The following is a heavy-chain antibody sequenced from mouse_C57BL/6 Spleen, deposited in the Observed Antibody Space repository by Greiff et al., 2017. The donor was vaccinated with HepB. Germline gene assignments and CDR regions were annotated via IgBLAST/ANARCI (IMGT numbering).Heavy chain of an antibody. CDR2: IYPGDGDT. CDR1: GYAFSSSW. D-gene: IGHD1-1*02. CDR3: ARDPYYYGESYPGYLDG. J-gene: IGHJ1*03. Sequence: VQLQQSGPELVKPGASVKISCKASGYAFSSSWMNWVKQRPGKGLEWIGRIYPGDGDTNYNGKFKGKVTLTADKSSRTAYMQLSSLQSEDTAVYFGARDPYYYGESYPGYLDGWGTGTTVTVSS. V-gene: IGHV1-82*01.